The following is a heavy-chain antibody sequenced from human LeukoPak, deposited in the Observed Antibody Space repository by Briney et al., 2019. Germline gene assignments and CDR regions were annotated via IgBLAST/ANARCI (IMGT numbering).Heavy chain of an antibody. CDR2: ISAYNGNT. CDR3: ARVIGPRSGSYGDWFDP. V-gene: IGHV1-18*01. J-gene: IGHJ5*02. Sequence: ASVKVSCKASGYTFTSYGISWVRQAPGQGLEWMGWISAYNGNTNYAQKLQGRVTMTRNTSISTAYMELSSLRSEDTAVYYCARVIGPRSGSYGDWFDPWGQGTLVTVSS. D-gene: IGHD3-10*01. CDR1: GYTFTSYG.